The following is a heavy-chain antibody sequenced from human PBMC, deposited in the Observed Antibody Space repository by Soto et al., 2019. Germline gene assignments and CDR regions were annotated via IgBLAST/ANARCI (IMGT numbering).Heavy chain of an antibody. CDR3: ARTPPGSYYYYGMDV. Sequence: SETLSLTCAVSGGSISSSNWWSWVRQPPGKGLEWIGEIYHSGSTNYNPSLKSRVTISVDKSKNQFSLKLSSVTAADTAVYYCARTPPGSYYYYGMDVWGQGTTVTVSS. D-gene: IGHD2-15*01. J-gene: IGHJ6*02. CDR1: GGSISSSNW. CDR2: IYHSGST. V-gene: IGHV4-4*02.